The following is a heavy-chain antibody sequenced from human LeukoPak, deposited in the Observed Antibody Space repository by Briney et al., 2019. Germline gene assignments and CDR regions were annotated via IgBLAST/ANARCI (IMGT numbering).Heavy chain of an antibody. J-gene: IGHJ4*02. CDR2: IIPIFGTA. D-gene: IGHD3-10*01. CDR3: ARVSRTSMVRGIITFDY. V-gene: IGHV1-69*13. Sequence: SVKVSCKASGGTFSSYAISWVRQAPGQGLEWMGGIIPIFGTANYAQKSQGRVTITADESTSTAYMEVSSLRSEDTAVYYCARVSRTSMVRGIITFDYWGRGTLVTVSS. CDR1: GGTFSSYA.